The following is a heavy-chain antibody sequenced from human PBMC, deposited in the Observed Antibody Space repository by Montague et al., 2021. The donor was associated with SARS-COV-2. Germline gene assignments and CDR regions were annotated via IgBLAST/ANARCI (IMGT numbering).Heavy chain of an antibody. CDR1: NGSISSDEW. CDR3: SRLGGLIGRPPAGYNWFDP. J-gene: IGHJ5*02. CDR2: IYHTGGT. D-gene: IGHD3-22*01. Sequence: SETLSLTCAVSNGSISSDEWWCCFRQAPGKGLVWLGEIYHTGGTNYNPPPRSRVTTLVDKSKNQFSSKLTSVTAAATAAYYYSRLGGLIGRPPAGYNWFDPWGQGTLVTVSS. V-gene: IGHV4-4*02.